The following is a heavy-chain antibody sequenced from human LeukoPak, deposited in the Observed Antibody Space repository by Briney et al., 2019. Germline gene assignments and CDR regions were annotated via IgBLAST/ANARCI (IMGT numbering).Heavy chain of an antibody. CDR1: GGSISSYY. Sequence: SETLSLTCTVSGGSISSYYWSWIRQPPGKGVEGIGDIYYSGSTNYNPSLTSRGTISVDTSKKQFSLQLSSVTAADTAVYYCARIAVAGTDFDYWGQGTLVTVSS. D-gene: IGHD6-19*01. CDR3: ARIAVAGTDFDY. CDR2: IYYSGST. V-gene: IGHV4-59*01. J-gene: IGHJ4*02.